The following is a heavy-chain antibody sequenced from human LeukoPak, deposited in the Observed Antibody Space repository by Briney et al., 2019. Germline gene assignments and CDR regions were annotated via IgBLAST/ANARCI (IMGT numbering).Heavy chain of an antibody. J-gene: IGHJ6*03. D-gene: IGHD3-10*01. V-gene: IGHV4-4*02. CDR3: ARARVLLWFGEPSYYYYMDV. CDR1: GGSISSSNW. CDR2: IYHSGST. Sequence: PSETLSLTCAVSGGSISSSNWWSWVRQPPGKGLEWIGEIYHSGSTNYNPSLKSRVTISVDKSKNQFSLKLSSVTAADTAVYYCARARVLLWFGEPSYYYYMDVWGKGTTVTVSS.